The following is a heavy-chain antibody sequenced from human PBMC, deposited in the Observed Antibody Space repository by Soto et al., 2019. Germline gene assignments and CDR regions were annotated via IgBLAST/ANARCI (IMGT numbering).Heavy chain of an antibody. CDR1: GYTFTTYG. CDR3: ARGTFEPNGSSDY. D-gene: IGHD6-6*01. V-gene: IGHV1-18*04. Sequence: QVQMVQSGAEVKKPGASVKVSCKASGYTFTTYGISWVRQAPGQGLEWMGWISTYNGNANYAQNIQDRVTRTTDTSTNTAYMELRSLRADDTAVYYCARGTFEPNGSSDYWGQGTLVIVSS. CDR2: ISTYNGNA. J-gene: IGHJ4*02.